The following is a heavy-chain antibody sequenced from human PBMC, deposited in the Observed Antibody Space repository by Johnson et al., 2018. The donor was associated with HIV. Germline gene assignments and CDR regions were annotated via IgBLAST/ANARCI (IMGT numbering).Heavy chain of an antibody. CDR3: AKDPGWFGEPGDAFDF. D-gene: IGHD3-10*01. Sequence: VQLVESGGGVVRPGRSLRLSCAASGFTLSTYGMHWVRQPPGKGLEWVSFIDWDGISAYYADSVKGRFTISRDNNKNSLYLEMNSLRAEDTALYYCAKDPGWFGEPGDAFDFWGQGTMVTVSS. CDR2: IDWDGISA. J-gene: IGHJ3*01. CDR1: GFTLSTYG. V-gene: IGHV3-43D*03.